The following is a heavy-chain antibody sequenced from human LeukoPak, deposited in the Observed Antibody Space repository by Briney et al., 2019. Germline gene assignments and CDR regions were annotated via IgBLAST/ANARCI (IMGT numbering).Heavy chain of an antibody. J-gene: IGHJ4*02. Sequence: PSETLSLTCTVSGGSISSHYWSWIRQPPGKGLEWIGYIYYSGSTNYNPSLKSRVTISVDTSKNQFSLKLSSVTAADTAVYYCARDKRYSHYFDYWGQGTLVTVSS. CDR3: ARDKRYSHYFDY. CDR2: IYYSGST. V-gene: IGHV4-59*11. CDR1: GGSISSHY. D-gene: IGHD5-12*01.